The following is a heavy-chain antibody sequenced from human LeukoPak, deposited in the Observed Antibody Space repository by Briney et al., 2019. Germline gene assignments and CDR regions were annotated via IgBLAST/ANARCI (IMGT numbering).Heavy chain of an antibody. CDR1: GFTFSDYE. D-gene: IGHD3-3*01. Sequence: GGPLRLSCAASGFTFSDYEMNWVRQAPGKGLEWVSSISSSSSYIYYADSVKGRFTISRDNAKNSLYLQMNSLRAEDTAVYYCARVVTYYDFWSGYSSYYYYYMDVWGKGTTVTVSS. V-gene: IGHV3-21*01. CDR3: ARVVTYYDFWSGYSSYYYYYMDV. J-gene: IGHJ6*03. CDR2: ISSSSSYI.